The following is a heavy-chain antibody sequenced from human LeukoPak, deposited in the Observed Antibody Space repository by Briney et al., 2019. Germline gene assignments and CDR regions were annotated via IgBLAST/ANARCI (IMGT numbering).Heavy chain of an antibody. J-gene: IGHJ5*02. V-gene: IGHV4-31*03. CDR1: GGSISSGGYY. CDR3: ARDAPDSLRFDP. Sequence: PSETLSLTCTVSGGSISSGGYYWSWIRQHPGKGLEWIGYIYYSGSTYYNPSLKNRVTISVDTSKNQFSLKLSSVTAADTAVYYCARDAPDSLRFDPWGQGTLVTVSS. D-gene: IGHD4-11*01. CDR2: IYYSGST.